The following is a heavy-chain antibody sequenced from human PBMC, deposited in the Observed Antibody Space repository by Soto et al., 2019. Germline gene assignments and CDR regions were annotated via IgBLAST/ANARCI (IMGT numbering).Heavy chain of an antibody. CDR1: GYTFTGYY. Sequence: ASVKVSCKASGYTFTGYYMHWVRQAPGQGLEWMGWINPNSGGTNYAQKFQGWVTMTRDTSISTAYMELSRLRSDDTAVYYCARGVVVVAATTDAFDIWGQGKMVTVSS. CDR3: ARGVVVVAATTDAFDI. D-gene: IGHD2-15*01. J-gene: IGHJ3*02. CDR2: INPNSGGT. V-gene: IGHV1-2*04.